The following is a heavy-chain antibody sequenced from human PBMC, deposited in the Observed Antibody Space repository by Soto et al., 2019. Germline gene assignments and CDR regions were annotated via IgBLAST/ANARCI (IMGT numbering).Heavy chain of an antibody. CDR3: ARVPRHSRRAL. Sequence: GGSLRLSCAASGFTFSSYWMHWVRRAPGRGLVWVSHINSDGSTTSYADSVEGRFTISRDNAKNTLYLQMNSLRAEDTAVYYCARVPRHSRRALWGRGTLVTVSS. J-gene: IGHJ2*01. CDR1: GFTFSSYW. CDR2: INSDGSTT. D-gene: IGHD2-21*01. V-gene: IGHV3-74*01.